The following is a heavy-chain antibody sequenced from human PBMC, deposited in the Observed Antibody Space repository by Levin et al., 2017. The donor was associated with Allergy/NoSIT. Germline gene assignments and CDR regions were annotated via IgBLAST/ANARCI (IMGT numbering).Heavy chain of an antibody. V-gene: IGHV3-9*01. CDR3: AKDRLTTLTTTGAFDF. J-gene: IGHJ3*01. CDR2: ISWNSGSI. D-gene: IGHD3-22*01. Sequence: HSGGSLRLSCAASGFIFEDYAMHWVRQVPGKGLEWVSGISWNSGSIGYADSVKGRFTISRDNAKNSLYLQMNSLRAGDTALYYCAKDRLTTLTTTGAFDFWGQGTMVTVSS. CDR1: GFIFEDYA.